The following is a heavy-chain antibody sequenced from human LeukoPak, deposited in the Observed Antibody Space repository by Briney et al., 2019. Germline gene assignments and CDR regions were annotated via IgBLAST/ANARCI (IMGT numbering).Heavy chain of an antibody. Sequence: PSQTLSLTCAISGDSVSSNSAAWNWIRQSPSRGLEWLGRTYYRSKWYNDYAVSVKSRITINPDTSKNQFSLQLNFVTAADTAVYYCARRRSRHTVTRPLDYWGQGTLVTVSS. D-gene: IGHD4-11*01. CDR3: ARRRSRHTVTRPLDY. V-gene: IGHV6-1*01. J-gene: IGHJ4*02. CDR2: TYYRSKWYN. CDR1: GDSVSSNSAA.